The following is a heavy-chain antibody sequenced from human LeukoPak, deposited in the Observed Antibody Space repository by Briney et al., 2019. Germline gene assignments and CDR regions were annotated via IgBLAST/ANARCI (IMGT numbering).Heavy chain of an antibody. J-gene: IGHJ4*02. CDR2: ISSSGFSK. V-gene: IGHV3-11*04. D-gene: IGHD6-6*01. Sequence: PGGSLRLSCAASRFTFSDYYMSWIRQAPGKGLEWVSYISSSGFSKSYADSVKGRFTISRDNAKNSLYLQMNSPRAEDTAVYYCVRLYSNSGYFDYWGQGTLVTVSS. CDR3: VRLYSNSGYFDY. CDR1: RFTFSDYY.